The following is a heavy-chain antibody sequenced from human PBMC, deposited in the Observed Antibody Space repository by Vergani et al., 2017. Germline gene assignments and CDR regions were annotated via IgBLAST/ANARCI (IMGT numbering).Heavy chain of an antibody. CDR3: ARERIAAAGTGEWFDP. D-gene: IGHD6-13*01. V-gene: IGHV1-2*02. J-gene: IGHJ5*02. CDR1: GYTFTGYY. Sequence: QVQLVQSGAEVKKPGASVKVSCKASGYTFTGYYMHWVRQAPGQGLGWMGWINPNSGGTNYAQKFQGRVTMTRDTSISTAYMELSRLRSDDTAVYYCARERIAAAGTGEWFDPWGQGTLVTVSS. CDR2: INPNSGGT.